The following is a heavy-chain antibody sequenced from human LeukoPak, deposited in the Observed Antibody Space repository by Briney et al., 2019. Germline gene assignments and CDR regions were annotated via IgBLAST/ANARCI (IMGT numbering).Heavy chain of an antibody. CDR1: GATFTSYA. J-gene: IGHJ3*02. CDR3: ARGEAYSSGGGDVFDI. CDR2: IIPIIGTA. V-gene: IGHV1-69*13. D-gene: IGHD3-10*01. Sequence: SVKLSCKASGATFTSYAISWVRQAPGHGLEWMGGIIPIIGTANYAQKFPGRVTITADESTSTAYMELSSLRSRDTAVYYCARGEAYSSGGGDVFDIWGQGTMVTVSS.